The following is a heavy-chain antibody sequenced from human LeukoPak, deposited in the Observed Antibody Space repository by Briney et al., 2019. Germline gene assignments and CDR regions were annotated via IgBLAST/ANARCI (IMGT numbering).Heavy chain of an antibody. CDR2: IYYSGST. D-gene: IGHD3-22*01. J-gene: IGHJ4*02. CDR3: ARGGYDSSGYYFSLLYDC. V-gene: IGHV4-59*01. Sequence: SETLSLTCTVSGGSISSYYWSWIRQPPGKGLEWIGYIYYSGSTNYNPSLKSRVTISVDTSKNQFSLKLSPVTAADTAVYYCARGGYDSSGYYFSLLYDCWGQGTLVTVSS. CDR1: GGSISSYY.